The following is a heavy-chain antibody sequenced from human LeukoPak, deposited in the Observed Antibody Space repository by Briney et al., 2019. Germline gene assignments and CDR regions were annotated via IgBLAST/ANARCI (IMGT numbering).Heavy chain of an antibody. CDR3: ARPYYYDSRIDP. J-gene: IGHJ5*02. CDR2: MYYSGST. D-gene: IGHD3-22*01. Sequence: PSETLSLTCAVSADSFSSHYWTWIRQPPGKGLQWIAYMYYSGSTYYNPSLKSRVTMSADTSKNQLSLKLSSVTAADTAVYYCARPYYYDSRIDPWGQGILVTVSS. V-gene: IGHV4-59*08. CDR1: ADSFSSHY.